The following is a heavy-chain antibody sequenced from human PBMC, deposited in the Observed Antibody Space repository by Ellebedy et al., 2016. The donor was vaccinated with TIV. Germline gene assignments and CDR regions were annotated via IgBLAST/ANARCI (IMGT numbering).Heavy chain of an antibody. J-gene: IGHJ4*02. D-gene: IGHD6-19*01. CDR1: GFTFSSYW. CDR2: ISSSSSYI. V-gene: IGHV3-21*04. Sequence: GESLKISXAASGFTFSSYWMSWVRQAPGKGLEWVSSISSSSSYIYYADSVKGRFTISRDNAKNSLYLQMNSLRAEDTALYYCAKDGRGYSSGWYDYWGQGTLVTVSS. CDR3: AKDGRGYSSGWYDY.